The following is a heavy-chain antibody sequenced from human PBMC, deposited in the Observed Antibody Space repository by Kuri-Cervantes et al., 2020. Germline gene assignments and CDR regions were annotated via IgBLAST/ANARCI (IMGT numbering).Heavy chain of an antibody. CDR2: ISGSGGST. CDR1: GFTFSSYW. V-gene: IGHV3-23*01. Sequence: GESLKISCAASGFTFSSYWMHWVRQAPGKGLEWVSAISGSGGSTYYADSVKGRFTISRDNSKNTLYLQMNSLRAEDTAVYYCARVRWEPPYYYGMDVWGQGTTVTVSS. CDR3: ARVRWEPPYYYGMDV. J-gene: IGHJ6*02. D-gene: IGHD1-26*01.